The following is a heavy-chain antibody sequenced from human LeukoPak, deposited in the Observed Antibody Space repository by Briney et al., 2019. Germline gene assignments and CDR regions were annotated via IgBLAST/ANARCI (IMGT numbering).Heavy chain of an antibody. V-gene: IGHV3-23*01. CDR2: ISGSGGST. CDR1: GFTFSSYA. CDR3: AKEGKYYYDSSGYITDFDY. Sequence: GGSLRLSCAAYGFTFSSYAMSWVRQAPGKGLEWVSAISGSGGSTYYADSVKGRFTISRDNSKNTLYLQMNSLRAEDTAVYYCAKEGKYYYDSSGYITDFDYWGQGTLVTVSS. J-gene: IGHJ4*02. D-gene: IGHD3-22*01.